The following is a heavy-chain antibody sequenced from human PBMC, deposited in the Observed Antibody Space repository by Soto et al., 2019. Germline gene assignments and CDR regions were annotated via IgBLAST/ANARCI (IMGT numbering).Heavy chain of an antibody. V-gene: IGHV3-30-3*01. J-gene: IGHJ4*02. Sequence: LRLSCVASGFTFSSNSMHWVRQAPGKGLEWVALILYDGSKEYYGDSMKGRFTISRDNAKNSLYLEMNSLRAEDTAVYYCARESEDLTSNFDYWGQGTLVTVSS. CDR1: GFTFSSNS. CDR2: ILYDGSKE. CDR3: ARESEDLTSNFDY.